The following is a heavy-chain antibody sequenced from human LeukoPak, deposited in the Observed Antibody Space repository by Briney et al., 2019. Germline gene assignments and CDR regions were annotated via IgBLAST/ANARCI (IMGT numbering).Heavy chain of an antibody. CDR1: GGTFSSYA. Sequence: SVKVSCKASGGTFSSYAISWVRQAPGQGLEWMGGIIPIFGTANYAQKFQGRVTITADESTSTAYMELSSLRSEDTAAYYCARDAHPGYCSSTSCPRRLYFFDYWGQGTLVTVSS. D-gene: IGHD2-2*01. CDR3: ARDAHPGYCSSTSCPRRLYFFDY. CDR2: IIPIFGTA. V-gene: IGHV1-69*13. J-gene: IGHJ4*02.